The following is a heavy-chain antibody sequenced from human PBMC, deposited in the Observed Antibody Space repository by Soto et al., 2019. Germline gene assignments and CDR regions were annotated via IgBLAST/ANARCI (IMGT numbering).Heavy chain of an antibody. CDR3: ADAKGYYYGMDV. J-gene: IGHJ6*02. CDR1: GFTFSNYG. CDR2: ISYDGSNK. Sequence: QVQLVESGGGVVQPGRSLRLSCAASGFTFSNYGMHWVRQAPGKGLEWVAVISYDGSNKYYADSVKGRFTISRDNSKNTLYLQMNSLRAEDTAVYYCADAKGYYYGMDVWGQGTTVTVSS. V-gene: IGHV3-30*03.